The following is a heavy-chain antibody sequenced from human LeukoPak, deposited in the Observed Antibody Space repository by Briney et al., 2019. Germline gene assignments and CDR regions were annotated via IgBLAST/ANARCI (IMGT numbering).Heavy chain of an antibody. CDR1: GYTFSSYD. D-gene: IGHD6-13*01. CDR3: ARRGPVAAALDY. CDR2: MNPKSGNT. J-gene: IGHJ4*02. V-gene: IGHV1-8*01. Sequence: ASVKVSCKASGYTFSSYDINWVRQATGQGLEWMGWMNPKSGNTGYTQKFQGRVAMTRDTSISTAYMELSRLRSDDTAVYYCARRGPVAAALDYWGQGTLVTVSS.